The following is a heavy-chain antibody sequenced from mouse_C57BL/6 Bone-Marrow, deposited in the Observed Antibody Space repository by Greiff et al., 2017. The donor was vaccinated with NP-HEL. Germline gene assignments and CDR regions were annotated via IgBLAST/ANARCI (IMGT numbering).Heavy chain of an antibody. J-gene: IGHJ3*01. Sequence: EVKLMESGEGLVKPGGSLKLSCAASGFTFSSYAMSWVRQTPEKRLEWVAYISSGGDYIYYADTVKGRFTISRDNARNTLYLQMSSLKSEDTAMYYCTTTMVTTVPFAYWGQGTLVTVSA. CDR3: TTTMVTTVPFAY. CDR1: GFTFSSYA. D-gene: IGHD2-2*01. V-gene: IGHV5-9-1*02. CDR2: ISSGGDYI.